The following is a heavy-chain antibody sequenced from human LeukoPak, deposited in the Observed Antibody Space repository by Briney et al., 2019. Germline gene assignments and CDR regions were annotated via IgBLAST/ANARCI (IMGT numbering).Heavy chain of an antibody. CDR3: ARNLGQTWGTVTTDLWHFDH. Sequence: SETLSLTCTVSGASIITTNYYWGWIRQPPGKGLEWIGSISYSGNAHYNPSLRSRLSISMDASKNQFSLKVRSVTAADTAVYYCARNLGQTWGTVTTDLWHFDHWGQGTLVPVSS. CDR1: GASIITTNYY. J-gene: IGHJ4*02. V-gene: IGHV4-39*01. CDR2: ISYSGNA. D-gene: IGHD4-11*01.